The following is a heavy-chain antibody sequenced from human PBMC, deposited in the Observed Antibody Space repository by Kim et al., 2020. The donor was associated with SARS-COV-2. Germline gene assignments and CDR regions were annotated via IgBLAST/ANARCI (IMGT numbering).Heavy chain of an antibody. V-gene: IGHV7-4-1*02. CDR2: INTNTGNP. D-gene: IGHD3-10*01. CDR3: ARDNPLITMVRGVDYYYGMDV. Sequence: ASVKVSCKASGYTFTSYAMNWVRQAHGQGLEWMGWINTNTGNPTYAQGFTGRFVFSLDTSVSTAYLQISSLKAEDTAVYYCARDNPLITMVRGVDYYYGMDVWGQGTTVTVSS. CDR1: GYTFTSYA. J-gene: IGHJ6*02.